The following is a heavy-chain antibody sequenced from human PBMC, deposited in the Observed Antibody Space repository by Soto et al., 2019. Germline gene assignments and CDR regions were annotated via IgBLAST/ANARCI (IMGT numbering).Heavy chain of an antibody. Sequence: PSDTLSLTCTVSGGSISSYYWSWIRQPPGKGLEWIGYIYYSGSTNYNPSLKSRVTIDTSKNQFSLKLSSVTAADTAVYYCARMNIVATINYFDYWGQGTLVTVSS. CDR1: GGSISSYY. CDR2: IYYSGST. CDR3: ARMNIVATINYFDY. V-gene: IGHV4-59*08. D-gene: IGHD5-12*01. J-gene: IGHJ4*02.